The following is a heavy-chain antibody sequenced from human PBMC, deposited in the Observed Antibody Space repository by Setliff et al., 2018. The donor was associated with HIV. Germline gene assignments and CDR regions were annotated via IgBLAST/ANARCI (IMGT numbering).Heavy chain of an antibody. CDR2: IHTSGSI. D-gene: IGHD2-15*01. J-gene: IGHJ3*01. CDR3: ARDRIEVVVDGPHDVFDV. V-gene: IGHV4-4*07. Sequence: SETLSLTCTVSGDSIGYYYWSWIRQPAGRGLEWMGRIHTSGSINYNPSPTSRVTLSVDTSKNQSFLKLTSLSAADTAVYYCARDRIEVVVDGPHDVFDVWGRGATVTVSS. CDR1: GDSIGYYY.